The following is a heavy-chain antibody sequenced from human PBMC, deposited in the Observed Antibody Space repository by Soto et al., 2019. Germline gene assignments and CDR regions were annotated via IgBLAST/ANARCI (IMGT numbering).Heavy chain of an antibody. Sequence: GGSLRLSCAASGFTFSTYSMNWVRQAPGKGLEWVSYISSSSSNIYYADSVKGRFTISRDNAKNSLYLQMNSLRAEDTAVYYCARVWEYCSSTSCYAVNYAFDIWGQGTMVTVSS. CDR1: GFTFSTYS. CDR2: ISSSSSNI. D-gene: IGHD2-2*01. CDR3: ARVWEYCSSTSCYAVNYAFDI. J-gene: IGHJ3*02. V-gene: IGHV3-21*05.